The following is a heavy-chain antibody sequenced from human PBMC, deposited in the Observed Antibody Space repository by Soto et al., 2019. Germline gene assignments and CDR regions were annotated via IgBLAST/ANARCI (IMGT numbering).Heavy chain of an antibody. D-gene: IGHD4-17*01. CDR1: GGSISSYY. Sequence: SETLSLTCTVSGGSISSYYWSWIRQPPGKGLEWIGYIYYSGSTNDNPPLKSRVTISVDTSKNQFSLKLSSVTAADTAVYYCASLYGDYAYYYYGMDVWGQGTTVTVSS. CDR3: ASLYGDYAYYYYGMDV. J-gene: IGHJ6*02. V-gene: IGHV4-59*01. CDR2: IYYSGST.